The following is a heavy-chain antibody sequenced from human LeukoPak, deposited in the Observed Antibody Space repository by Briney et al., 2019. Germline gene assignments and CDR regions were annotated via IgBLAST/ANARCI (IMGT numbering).Heavy chain of an antibody. J-gene: IGHJ4*02. CDR1: GFTFSSYA. CDR3: ARDGVDLYYFDY. D-gene: IGHD3-3*01. V-gene: IGHV3-21*01. CDR2: ISSSSSYI. Sequence: GGSLRLSCAASGFTFSSYAMSWVRQAPGKGLEWVSSISSSSSYIYYADSVKGRFTISRDNAKNSLYLQMNSLRAEDTAVYYCARDGVDLYYFDYWGQGTLVTVSS.